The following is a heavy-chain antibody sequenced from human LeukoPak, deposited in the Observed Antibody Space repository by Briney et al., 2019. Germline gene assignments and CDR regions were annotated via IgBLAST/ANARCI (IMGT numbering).Heavy chain of an antibody. J-gene: IGHJ4*02. CDR3: AGGRGYDFWSGYYPLNYFDY. CDR2: INHSGST. D-gene: IGHD3-3*01. Sequence: SETLSLTCAVYGGSFSGYYWSWIRQPPGKGLEWIGEINHSGSTNYNPPLKSRVTISVDTSKNQFSLKLSSVTAADTAVYYCAGGRGYDFWSGYYPLNYFDYWGQGTLVTVSS. V-gene: IGHV4-34*01. CDR1: GGSFSGYY.